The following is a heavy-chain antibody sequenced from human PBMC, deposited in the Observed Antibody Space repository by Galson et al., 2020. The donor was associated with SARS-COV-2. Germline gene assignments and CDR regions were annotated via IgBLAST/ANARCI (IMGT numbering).Heavy chain of an antibody. J-gene: IGHJ4*02. CDR2: IKQDGSEK. V-gene: IGHV3-7*04. Sequence: GESLKISCAASGFTFSSNWMSWVRQVPGKGLEWVANIKQDGSEKDYVASVKGRFTISRDNANHSLYLQMNSLRAEDTALYYCARSGRGDTSTYYYFDNWGQGTLVTVSS. CDR1: GFTFSSNW. D-gene: IGHD3-10*01. CDR3: ARSGRGDTSTYYYFDN.